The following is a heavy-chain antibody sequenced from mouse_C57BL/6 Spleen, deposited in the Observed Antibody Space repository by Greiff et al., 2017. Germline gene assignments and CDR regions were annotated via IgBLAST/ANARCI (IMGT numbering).Heavy chain of an antibody. V-gene: IGHV5-17*01. Sequence: EVKLVESGGGLVKPGGSLKLSCAASGFTFSDYGMHWVRQAPEKGLEWVAYISSGSSTIYYADTVKGRFTISRDNATNTLFLQMTSLRSEDTAMYYCARGGSYYFDYWGQGTTLTVSA. D-gene: IGHD1-1*02. CDR2: ISSGSSTI. CDR1: GFTFSDYG. J-gene: IGHJ2*01. CDR3: ARGGSYYFDY.